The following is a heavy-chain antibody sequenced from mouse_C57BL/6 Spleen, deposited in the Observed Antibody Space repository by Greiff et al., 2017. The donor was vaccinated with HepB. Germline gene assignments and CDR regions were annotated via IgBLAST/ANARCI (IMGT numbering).Heavy chain of an antibody. CDR3: TRGTLYAMDY. Sequence: VQLQQSGAELVRPGASVTLSCKASGYTFTDYEMHWVKQTPVHGLEWIGAIDPETGGTAYNQKFKGKAILTADKSSSTAYMELRSQTSEDSAVYYCTRGTLYAMDYWGQGTSVTVSS. D-gene: IGHD3-3*01. CDR2: IDPETGGT. J-gene: IGHJ4*01. V-gene: IGHV1-15*01. CDR1: GYTFTDYE.